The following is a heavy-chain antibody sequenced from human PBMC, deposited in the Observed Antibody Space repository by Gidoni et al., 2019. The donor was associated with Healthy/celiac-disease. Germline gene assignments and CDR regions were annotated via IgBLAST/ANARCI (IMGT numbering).Heavy chain of an antibody. J-gene: IGHJ4*02. CDR2: IYYSGST. CDR1: GGSISSSSYY. D-gene: IGHD3-10*01. V-gene: IGHV4-39*01. CDR3: ARTLGRFGTLIGFDY. Sequence: QLQLQESGPGLVKPSETLSLTCTVSGGSISSSSYYWGWIRQPPGKGLEWIGSIYYSGSTYYNPSLKSRVTISVDTSKNQFSLKLSSVTAADTAVYYCARTLGRFGTLIGFDYWGQGTLVTVSS.